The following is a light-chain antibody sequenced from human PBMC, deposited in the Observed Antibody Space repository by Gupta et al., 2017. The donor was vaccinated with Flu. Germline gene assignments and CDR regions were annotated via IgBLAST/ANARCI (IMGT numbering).Light chain of an antibody. J-gene: IGKJ2*01. V-gene: IGKV3-20*01. CDR1: QTVAGSF. CDR2: GAS. Sequence: GERATLSCRASQTVAGSFLAWYQQQPGQAPRLLIYGASTRAAGIPDRFSGSGSGTDFTLTISRLEPEDFAVYYCQQYGSSPAYSFGQGTKLE. CDR3: QQYGSSPAYS.